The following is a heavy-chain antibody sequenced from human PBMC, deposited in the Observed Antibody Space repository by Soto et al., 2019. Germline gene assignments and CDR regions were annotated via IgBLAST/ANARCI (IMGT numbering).Heavy chain of an antibody. D-gene: IGHD4-17*01. CDR1: GFTLSSYS. Sequence: GFLRLSFSDSGFTLSSYSMNWVLDAPVNLLEWVSSISSSSSYIYYADSVKGRFTISRDNAKNSLYLQMNSLRAEDTAVYYCARVEWRVGYGDYPTAGYYYYGMDVWGQGTTVTVTS. V-gene: IGHV3-21*01. CDR3: ARVEWRVGYGDYPTAGYYYYGMDV. J-gene: IGHJ6*02. CDR2: ISSSSSYI.